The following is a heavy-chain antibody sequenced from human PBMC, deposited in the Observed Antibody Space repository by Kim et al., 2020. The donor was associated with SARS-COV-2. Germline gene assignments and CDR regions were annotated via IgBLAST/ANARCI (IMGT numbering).Heavy chain of an antibody. CDR3: ARHIPYSYDSSGLDY. Sequence: SETLSLTCTVSGGAINTRYYWGWIRQPPGKGLEWIGTIYYSGSTYYNPSLKSRVTISVDTSKNQFSLKLTSVTAADSAVYYCARHIPYSYDSSGLDYWGQGTLVTVSS. CDR1: GGAINTRYY. CDR2: IYYSGST. J-gene: IGHJ4*02. V-gene: IGHV4-39*01. D-gene: IGHD3-22*01.